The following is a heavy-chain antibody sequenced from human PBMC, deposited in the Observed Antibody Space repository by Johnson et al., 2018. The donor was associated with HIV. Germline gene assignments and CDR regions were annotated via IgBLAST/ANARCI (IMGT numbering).Heavy chain of an antibody. D-gene: IGHD3-10*01. V-gene: IGHV3-30-3*01. CDR3: ARDRVWFGELYAFDI. Sequence: VQLVESGGGVVQPGRSLRLSCAASEFTFSTFSRHAIHWVRQAPVKGLEWVAVISYDGSNKYYADSVQGRFTNSRDNSKNTLYLQMNSLRAEDTAVYYCARDRVWFGELYAFDIWGQGTMVTVSS. CDR1: EFTFSTFSRHA. CDR2: ISYDGSNK. J-gene: IGHJ3*02.